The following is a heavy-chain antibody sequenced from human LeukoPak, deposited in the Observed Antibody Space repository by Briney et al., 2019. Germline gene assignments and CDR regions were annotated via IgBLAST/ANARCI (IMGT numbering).Heavy chain of an antibody. Sequence: GGSLRLSCAASGFTFSSYAMHWVRQAPGKGLEWVAVISYDGSNKYYADSVKGRFTISRDNSKSTLYLQMNSLRAEDTAVYYCARTVGGITMVRGVIGGFDYWGQGTLVTVSS. D-gene: IGHD3-10*01. J-gene: IGHJ4*02. CDR2: ISYDGSNK. CDR1: GFTFSSYA. CDR3: ARTVGGITMVRGVIGGFDY. V-gene: IGHV3-30*04.